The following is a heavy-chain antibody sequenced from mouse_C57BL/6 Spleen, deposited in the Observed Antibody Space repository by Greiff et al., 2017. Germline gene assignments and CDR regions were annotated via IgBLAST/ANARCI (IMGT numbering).Heavy chain of an antibody. V-gene: IGHV1-18*01. CDR3: ARPYYGSSYGFDY. CDR2: INPNNGGT. J-gene: IGHJ2*01. D-gene: IGHD1-1*01. CDR1: GYTFTDYN. Sequence: EVKLQESGPELVKPGASVKIPCKASGYTFTDYNMDWVKQSHGKSLEWIGDINPNNGGTIYNQKFKGKATLTVDKSSSTAYVELRSLTSEDTAVYYCARPYYGSSYGFDYWGQGTTLTVSS.